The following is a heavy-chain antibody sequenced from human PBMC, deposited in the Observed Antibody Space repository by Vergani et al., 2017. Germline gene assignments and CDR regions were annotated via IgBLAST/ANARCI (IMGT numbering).Heavy chain of an antibody. J-gene: IGHJ4*02. CDR2: ISGSGGST. D-gene: IGHD6-19*01. Sequence: EVQLLESGGGLVQPGGSLRPSCAASGFTFSSYAMSWARQAPGKGLEWVSAISGSGGSTYYADAVKGRFTISRDNSKNTLYLQMNSLRAEDTAVYYCAKAAVAGSLGGYFDYWGQGTLVTVSS. CDR1: GFTFSSYA. CDR3: AKAAVAGSLGGYFDY. V-gene: IGHV3-23*01.